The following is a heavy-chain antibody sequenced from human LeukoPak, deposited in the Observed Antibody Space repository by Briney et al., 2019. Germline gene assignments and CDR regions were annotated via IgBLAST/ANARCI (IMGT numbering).Heavy chain of an antibody. J-gene: IGHJ4*02. V-gene: IGHV3-30*02. CDR2: IRYDGSNK. Sequence: GGSLRLSCAASGVTFSSYGRHWVRQAPGKGLEWVAFIRYDGSNKYYADSVKGRFTISRDNSKHTLYLQMNSLRAEDTAVYYCANDPASAYWGQGNLVPVSS. CDR1: GVTFSSYG. CDR3: ANDPASAY.